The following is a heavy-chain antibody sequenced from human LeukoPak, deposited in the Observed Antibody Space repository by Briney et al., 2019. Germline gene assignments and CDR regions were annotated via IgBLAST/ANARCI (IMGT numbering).Heavy chain of an antibody. V-gene: IGHV1-2*06. CDR3: ARGVVAATMSTYN. J-gene: IGHJ4*02. D-gene: IGHD2-15*01. CDR2: INPNSGGT. Sequence: ASVKVSCKASGYTFTGYYMHWVRQAPEQGREWMGRINPNSGGTNYAQTFQGRVTMTRDTYISTAYMELSRLRSDDTAVYYCARGVVAATMSTYNWGQGTLVTVSS. CDR1: GYTFTGYY.